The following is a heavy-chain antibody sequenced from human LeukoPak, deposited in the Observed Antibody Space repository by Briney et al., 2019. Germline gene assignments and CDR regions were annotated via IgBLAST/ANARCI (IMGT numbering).Heavy chain of an antibody. CDR3: AREVHSSGWYRGGYFDY. Sequence: SETLSLTCTVSGGSISSYYSSWIRQPPGKGLEWIGYIYYSGSTNYNPSLKSRVTISVDTSKNQFSLKLSSVTAADTAVYYCAREVHSSGWYRGGYFDYWGQGTLVTVSS. CDR1: GGSISSYY. CDR2: IYYSGST. D-gene: IGHD6-19*01. V-gene: IGHV4-59*01. J-gene: IGHJ4*02.